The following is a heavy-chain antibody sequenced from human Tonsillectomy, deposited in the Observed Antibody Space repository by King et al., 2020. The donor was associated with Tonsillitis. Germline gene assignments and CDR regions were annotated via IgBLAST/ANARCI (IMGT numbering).Heavy chain of an antibody. J-gene: IGHJ4*02. CDR1: GFTFSAYG. Sequence: VQLVESGGGVVQPGRSLRLSCAASGFTFSAYGMHWVRQAPGKGLEWVAATSYDGSNKYYADSVKGRFTISRDSSNDTLYLQMNSLRAEDTAVYYCAKDGRAWAGNPTAPFDYWGQGALVTVSS. CDR2: TSYDGSNK. CDR3: AKDGRAWAGNPTAPFDY. V-gene: IGHV3-30*18. D-gene: IGHD6-19*01.